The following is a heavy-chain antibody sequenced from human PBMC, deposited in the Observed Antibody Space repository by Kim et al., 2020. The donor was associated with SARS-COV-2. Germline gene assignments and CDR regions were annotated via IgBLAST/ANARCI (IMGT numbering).Heavy chain of an antibody. CDR2: IYYSGST. V-gene: IGHV4-59*01. D-gene: IGHD1-26*01. CDR1: GCSISSYY. CDR3: ASLLSGSYRKSYYYYGMDV. J-gene: IGHJ6*02. Sequence: SETLSLTCTVSGCSISSYYWSWIRQPPGKGLEWIGYIYYSGSTNYNPYLKSRVTISVDTSKNQFSLKLCSVTAADTAVYYCASLLSGSYRKSYYYYGMDVWGQGTTVTVSS.